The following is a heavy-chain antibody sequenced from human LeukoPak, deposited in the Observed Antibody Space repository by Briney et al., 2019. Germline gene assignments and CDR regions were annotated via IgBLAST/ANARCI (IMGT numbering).Heavy chain of an antibody. Sequence: SETLSLTCTVSGGSISSYYWSWIRQPPGKGLEWIGYIYYSGSTNYNPSLKSRVTISVDTSKTQFSLKLSSVTAADTAVYYCARHSKYYDSSGYHPLDYWGQGTLVTVSS. CDR3: ARHSKYYDSSGYHPLDY. D-gene: IGHD3-22*01. V-gene: IGHV4-59*08. CDR2: IYYSGST. J-gene: IGHJ4*02. CDR1: GGSISSYY.